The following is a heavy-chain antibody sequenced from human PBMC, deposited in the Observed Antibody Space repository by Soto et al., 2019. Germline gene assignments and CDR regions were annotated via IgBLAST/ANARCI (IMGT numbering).Heavy chain of an antibody. D-gene: IGHD5-18*01. CDR1: GYTFTSYA. J-gene: IGHJ4*02. CDR2: INAGNGKT. CDR3: ARDPGYGYGYN. V-gene: IGHV1-3*01. Sequence: QAQLVQSGAEVKKPGASVKVSCKASGYTFTSYAMHWVRQAPGQSLEWMGWINAGNGKTKYSQKFQGRVTITRATTASPAYMQLSSLRSEDPAVYYCARDPGYGYGYNWGQGTLVTVSS.